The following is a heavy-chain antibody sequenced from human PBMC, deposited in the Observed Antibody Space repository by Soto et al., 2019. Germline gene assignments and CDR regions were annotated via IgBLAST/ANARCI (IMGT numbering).Heavy chain of an antibody. CDR2: ISYDGSNK. J-gene: IGHJ4*02. V-gene: IGHV3-30-3*01. D-gene: IGHD3-22*01. CDR1: GFTFSSYA. CDR3: ARDLVAGSGYYFDY. Sequence: QVQLVESGGGVVQPGRSLRLSCAASGFTFSSYAMHWVRQAPGKGLEWVAVISYDGSNKYYADSVKGRFTISRDNSKNTLYLQMNSLRAEDTAVYYCARDLVAGSGYYFDYWGQGTLVTVSS.